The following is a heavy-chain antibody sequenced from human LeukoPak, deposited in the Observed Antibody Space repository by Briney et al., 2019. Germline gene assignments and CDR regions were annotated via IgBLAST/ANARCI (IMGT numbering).Heavy chain of an antibody. CDR1: GFTFSSYW. CDR2: IKQDGSEK. Sequence: GSLRLSCAASGFTFSSYWMSWVRQAPGKGLEWVANIKQDGSEKYYVDSVKGRFTISRDNAKNSLYLQMNSLRAEDTAVYYCARAPDVYDSSGYYVDYWGQGTLVTVSS. D-gene: IGHD3-22*01. CDR3: ARAPDVYDSSGYYVDY. J-gene: IGHJ4*02. V-gene: IGHV3-7*01.